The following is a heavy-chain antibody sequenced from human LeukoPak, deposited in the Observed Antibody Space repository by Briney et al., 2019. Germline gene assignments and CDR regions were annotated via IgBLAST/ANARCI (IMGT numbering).Heavy chain of an antibody. V-gene: IGHV3-66*02. CDR3: ARDKGGMYGLDI. CDR2: IYDAGNT. D-gene: IGHD2-8*01. CDR1: GFTVSSNH. Sequence: GGSLRLSCAASGFTVSSNHMHWVRQAPEKGLEWVSIIYDAGNTHFADSVKGRFTVSRDNSNSTVYLQTNSLRPEDTALYYCARDKGGMYGLDIWGQGTMVTVFS. J-gene: IGHJ3*02.